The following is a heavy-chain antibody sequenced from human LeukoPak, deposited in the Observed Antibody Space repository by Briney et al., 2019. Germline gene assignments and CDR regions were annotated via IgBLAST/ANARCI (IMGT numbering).Heavy chain of an antibody. Sequence: PGGSLRLSCAASGFTFSSYAMHWVRQAPGKGLEWVAVISYRGGNYQYYADSVKGRFVTSRDNSKDTLYLQMNSLRAEDTALYYCAKGGWLDDLGQGALVTVSP. CDR1: GFTFSSYA. CDR3: AKGGWLDD. CDR2: ISYRGGNYQ. J-gene: IGHJ4*02. D-gene: IGHD6-19*01. V-gene: IGHV3-30*09.